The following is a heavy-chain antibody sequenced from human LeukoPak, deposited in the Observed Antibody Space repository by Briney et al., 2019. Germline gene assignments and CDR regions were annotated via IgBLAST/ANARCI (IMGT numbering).Heavy chain of an antibody. D-gene: IGHD3-22*01. CDR1: GFTVSSNY. Sequence: GGSLRLSCAASGFTVSSNYMIWVRQAPGKGLEWVSVIYSGGSTYYADSVKGRFTISRDNSKNTLYLQMNSLRAEDTAVYYCAGATFDYYDSSGYYDYWGQGTLVTVSS. J-gene: IGHJ4*02. CDR2: IYSGGST. CDR3: AGATFDYYDSSGYYDY. V-gene: IGHV3-53*01.